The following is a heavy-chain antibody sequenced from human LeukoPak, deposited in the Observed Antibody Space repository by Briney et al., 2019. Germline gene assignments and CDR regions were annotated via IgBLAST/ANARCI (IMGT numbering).Heavy chain of an antibody. Sequence: ASVKVSCKVSGYTLTELSMHWVRQAPRKGLEWMGGFDPEDGETIYAQKFQGRVTMTEDTSTDTAYMELSSLRSEDTAVYYCATSRVDSSGYYAVRRVSYGMDVWGQGTTVTVSS. V-gene: IGHV1-24*01. J-gene: IGHJ6*02. D-gene: IGHD3-22*01. CDR2: FDPEDGET. CDR1: GYTLTELS. CDR3: ATSRVDSSGYYAVRRVSYGMDV.